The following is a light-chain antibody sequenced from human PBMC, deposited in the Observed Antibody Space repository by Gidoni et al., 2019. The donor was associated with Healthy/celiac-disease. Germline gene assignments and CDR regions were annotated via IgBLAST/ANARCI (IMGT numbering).Light chain of an antibody. V-gene: IGLV2-11*01. CDR3: CSYAGSYSAWV. CDR2: DVS. Sequence: QSALTQPRSVAGSPGQSVTISCTGTSSDVGGYNYVSLYQQHPGKAPKLMIYDVSKRPSGVPDRFSGSKSGNTASLTISGLQAEDEADYYCCSYAGSYSAWVFGGGTKLTVL. J-gene: IGLJ3*02. CDR1: SSDVGGYNY.